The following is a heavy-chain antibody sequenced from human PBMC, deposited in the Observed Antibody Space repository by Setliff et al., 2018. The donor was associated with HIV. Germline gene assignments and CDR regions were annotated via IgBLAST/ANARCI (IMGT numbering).Heavy chain of an antibody. CDR3: AGGVLGDYYYYDLDV. J-gene: IGHJ6*02. Sequence: KPSETLSLTCAVHGGPLTDHYWNWIRQSPGKGLEWIAEVHHTGYLNYNPSLTSRVTISRDPSTKQFSLKSLRSDDTALYYCAGGVLGDYYYYDLDVWGQGTMVTVSS. V-gene: IGHV4-34*01. D-gene: IGHD3-16*01. CDR1: GGPLTDHY. CDR2: VHHTGYL.